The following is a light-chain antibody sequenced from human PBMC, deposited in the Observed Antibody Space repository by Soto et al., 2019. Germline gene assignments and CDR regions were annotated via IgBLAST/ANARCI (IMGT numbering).Light chain of an antibody. CDR3: AAWDDSLSGFYV. V-gene: IGLV1-47*01. Sequence: VLTQPPSASGTPGQSVTISCSGSNSNIGSHYVHWYQHLPGTAPKLLIYRNNQRPSGVPDRFFGSKSGTSASLAISGLRSEDEADYYCAAWDDSLSGFYVFGTGTKVTVL. J-gene: IGLJ1*01. CDR1: NSNIGSHY. CDR2: RNN.